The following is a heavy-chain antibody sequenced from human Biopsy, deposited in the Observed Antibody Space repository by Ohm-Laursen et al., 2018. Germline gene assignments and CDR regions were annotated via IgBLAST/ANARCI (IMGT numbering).Heavy chain of an antibody. CDR2: IYYSGGT. V-gene: IGHV4-59*01. D-gene: IGHD1-26*01. Sequence: SETLSLTCSVSGGSMTGYEWSWIRLTPGKGLEWIGYIYYSGGTKYNPSLASRVTFSVDMSKSQFSLKLYSVTAADTAAYYCARVEAGTYDALDIWGQGTLVAVSA. CDR1: GGSMTGYE. CDR3: ARVEAGTYDALDI. J-gene: IGHJ3*02.